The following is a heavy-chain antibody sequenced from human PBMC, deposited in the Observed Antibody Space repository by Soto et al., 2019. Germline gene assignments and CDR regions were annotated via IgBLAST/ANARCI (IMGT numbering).Heavy chain of an antibody. CDR1: GYSFTSYY. CDR3: ARDKEGIAAAGTGYYGMDV. Sequence: XSVKVSCKASGYSFTSYYMHWVRQAPGQGLEWMGIINPSGGSTSYAQKFQGRVTMTRDTSTSTVYMELSSLRSEDTAVYYCARDKEGIAAAGTGYYGMDVWGQGSTVTVSS. V-gene: IGHV1-46*01. J-gene: IGHJ6*02. CDR2: INPSGGST. D-gene: IGHD6-13*01.